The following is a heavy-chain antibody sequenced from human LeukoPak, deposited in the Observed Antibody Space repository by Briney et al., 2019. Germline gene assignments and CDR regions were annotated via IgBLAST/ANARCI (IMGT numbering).Heavy chain of an antibody. CDR3: AKDGRHSSGWYNC. Sequence: PGGSLRLSCAASGFTFSGYAMSWVRQAPGKGLEWVSAISGSGGSTYYADSVKGRFTISRDNSKNTLYLQMNSLRAEDTAVYYCAKDGRHSSGWYNCWGQGTLVTVSS. CDR1: GFTFSGYA. V-gene: IGHV3-23*01. D-gene: IGHD6-19*01. CDR2: ISGSGGST. J-gene: IGHJ4*02.